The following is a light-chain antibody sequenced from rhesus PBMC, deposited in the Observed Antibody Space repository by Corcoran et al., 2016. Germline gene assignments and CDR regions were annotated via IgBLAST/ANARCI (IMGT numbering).Light chain of an antibody. V-gene: IGKV1-22*01. CDR3: QQYSSRPWT. CDR2: KAS. Sequence: DIQMTQSPSSLSASVGDTVTITCRASQGISSWLAWYQQKPGKAPKLLIYKASSLQSGVPARFSGSGSGTDFTLTSSSLQSEDCATYYWQQYSSRPWTFGQGTKVEIK. CDR1: QGISSW. J-gene: IGKJ1*01.